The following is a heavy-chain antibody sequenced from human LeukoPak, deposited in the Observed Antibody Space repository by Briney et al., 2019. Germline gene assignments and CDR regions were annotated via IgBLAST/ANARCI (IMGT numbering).Heavy chain of an antibody. CDR1: GYSISTGYY. V-gene: IGHV4-38-2*02. J-gene: IGHJ4*02. CDR2: SYHGGST. D-gene: IGHD4-23*01. CDR3: ARDQNGGNFDF. Sequence: SETLSLTCTVSGYSISTGYYWDWIRQPPGKGLEWIGTSYHGGSTYYNPSLKSRVTISVDTSKNQFSLKLNSVTAADTAVYYCARDQNGGNFDFWGQGTLVTVSS.